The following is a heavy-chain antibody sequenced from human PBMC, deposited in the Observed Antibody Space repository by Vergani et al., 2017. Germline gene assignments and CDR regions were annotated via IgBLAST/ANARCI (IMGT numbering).Heavy chain of an antibody. Sequence: EVQVVESGGGLVQPGGSLRLSCAASGFIFSDHYMDWVRQAPGKGLEWVSIISDNGGTTYYADSVKGRFTISRDNSKDTLYLQMNSLRAEDTAVYYCARGDDYGDSYFDYWGQGTLVTVSS. CDR2: ISDNGGTT. CDR1: GFIFSDHY. V-gene: IGHV3-23*04. J-gene: IGHJ4*02. D-gene: IGHD4-17*01. CDR3: ARGDDYGDSYFDY.